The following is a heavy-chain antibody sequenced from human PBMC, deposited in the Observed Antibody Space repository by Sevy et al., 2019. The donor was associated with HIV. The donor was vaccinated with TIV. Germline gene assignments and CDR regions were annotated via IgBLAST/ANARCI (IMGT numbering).Heavy chain of an antibody. J-gene: IGHJ4*02. CDR1: GSTLSQLS. Sequence: ASVKVSCKVSGSTLSQLSMHWVRQAPGKGLEWMGSFDPEDGETIYAQKFQGRLTMTEDTPTDTAYMELSSLRSEDTAVYYCATTKDYYDSSGYPFDYWGQGTLVTVSS. V-gene: IGHV1-24*01. CDR3: ATTKDYYDSSGYPFDY. CDR2: FDPEDGET. D-gene: IGHD3-22*01.